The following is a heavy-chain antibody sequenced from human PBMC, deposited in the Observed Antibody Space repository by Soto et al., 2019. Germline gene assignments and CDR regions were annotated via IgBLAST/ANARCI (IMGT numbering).Heavy chain of an antibody. D-gene: IGHD6-25*01. CDR3: ARASRSDGWLDP. J-gene: IGHJ5*02. V-gene: IGHV1-2*02. Sequence: ASVKASCKASGYTFTGYYMNWVRKAPGQGLEWMGWINPNSGVTNYAQKFQGRVTMTRNTSISKAYMELSSLRSEDAAVYYCARASRSDGWLDPWGQGSLVTVSS. CDR1: GYTFTGYY. CDR2: INPNSGVT.